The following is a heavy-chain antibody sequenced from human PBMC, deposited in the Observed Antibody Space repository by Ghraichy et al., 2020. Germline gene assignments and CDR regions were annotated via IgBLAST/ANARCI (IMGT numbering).Heavy chain of an antibody. CDR2: ISGGGHIK. D-gene: IGHD3-9*01. CDR1: GFTSSSHV. J-gene: IGHJ6*02. Sequence: GGSLRLSCVASGFTSSSHVIHWVRQASGKGLEWLGVISGGGHIKYYADSVKGRFTISRDSSGETVFLQMSSLTSEDTAVYFCAKDLSNYDISTGFYTDGMDVWGQGTAVIVS. CDR3: AKDLSNYDISTGFYTDGMDV. V-gene: IGHV3-30*18.